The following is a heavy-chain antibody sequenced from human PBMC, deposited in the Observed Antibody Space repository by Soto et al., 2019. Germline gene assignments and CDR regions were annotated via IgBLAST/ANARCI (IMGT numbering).Heavy chain of an antibody. D-gene: IGHD1-26*01. J-gene: IGHJ4*02. CDR1: GFTISSYS. V-gene: IGHV3-48*01. CDR3: ARSYRNRSYRYFDH. Sequence: EVQLVESGGGLVQPGGSLRLSCVASGFTISSYSMNWVRQAPGKGLEWVSYIRTSSSTLYHADSVKGRFTISRDNAKNSLDLGMDSLRAKDMALYYCARSYRNRSYRYFDHSGQGTLVTVSS. CDR2: IRTSSSTL.